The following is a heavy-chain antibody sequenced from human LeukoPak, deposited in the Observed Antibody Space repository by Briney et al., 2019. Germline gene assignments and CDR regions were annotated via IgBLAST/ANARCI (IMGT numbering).Heavy chain of an antibody. J-gene: IGHJ3*02. Sequence: SQTLSLTCSVSGGSISSGGYYWSWIRQHPGKGLEWIGYIYYSGSTYYNPSLKSRVTISVDTSKNQFSLKLSSVTAADTAVYYCAREYYDSSGNAFDIWGQGTMVTVSS. CDR3: AREYYDSSGNAFDI. D-gene: IGHD3-22*01. CDR1: GGSISSGGYY. CDR2: IYYSGST. V-gene: IGHV4-31*03.